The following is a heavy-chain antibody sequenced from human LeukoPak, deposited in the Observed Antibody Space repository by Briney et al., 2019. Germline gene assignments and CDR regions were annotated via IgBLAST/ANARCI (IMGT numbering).Heavy chain of an antibody. V-gene: IGHV1-8*03. CDR1: GYTFTSYD. D-gene: IGHD3-3*01. Sequence: GASVKVSCKASGYTFTSYDINWVRQATGQGLEWMGWMNSNSGNTGYAQKFQGRVTITRNTSISTAYMELSSLRSEDTAVYYCARFSDFWSGYLDYWGQGTLVTVSS. CDR2: MNSNSGNT. J-gene: IGHJ4*02. CDR3: ARFSDFWSGYLDY.